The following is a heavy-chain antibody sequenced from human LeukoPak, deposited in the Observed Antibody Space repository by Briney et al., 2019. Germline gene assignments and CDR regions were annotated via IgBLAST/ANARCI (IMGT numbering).Heavy chain of an antibody. Sequence: SETLSLTXTVSGGSISSSSYYWGWIRQPPGTGLEWIGSIYYSGSTYYNPSLKSRVTISVDTSKNQFSLKLSSVTAADTAVYYCARSRSGSHTGWFDPWGQGTLVTVSS. V-gene: IGHV4-39*01. J-gene: IGHJ5*02. D-gene: IGHD1-26*01. CDR2: IYYSGST. CDR1: GGSISSSSYY. CDR3: ARSRSGSHTGWFDP.